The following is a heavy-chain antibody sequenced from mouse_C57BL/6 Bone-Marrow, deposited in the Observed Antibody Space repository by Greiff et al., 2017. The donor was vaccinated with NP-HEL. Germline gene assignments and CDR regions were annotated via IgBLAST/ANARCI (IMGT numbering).Heavy chain of an antibody. CDR3: ARRDYYGSSFYWYFDV. Sequence: SGSELRSPGSSVKLSCKDFDSEVFPIAYMSWVRQKPGHGFEWNGGILPSIGRTIYGEKFEDKATLDADTLSNTAYLELNSLTSEDSAIYYCARRDYYGSSFYWYFDVWGTGTTVTVSS. J-gene: IGHJ1*03. V-gene: IGHV15-2*01. CDR2: ILPSIGRT. D-gene: IGHD1-1*01. CDR1: DSEVFPIAY.